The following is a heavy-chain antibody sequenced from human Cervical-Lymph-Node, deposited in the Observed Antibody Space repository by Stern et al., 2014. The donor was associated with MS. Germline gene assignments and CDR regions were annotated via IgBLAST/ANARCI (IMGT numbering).Heavy chain of an antibody. J-gene: IGHJ4*02. Sequence: VHLVESGGGLVQPGGSLRLSCAASGLIFSDHYMDWVRQAPGKGLEWVGRIRIKRTRYTTESATSVKGRFTISRDDSKSSMYLQLNSLKTEDTAVYYCARIGYSDPDFDYWGQGTLVTVSP. D-gene: IGHD5-18*01. CDR1: GLIFSDHY. V-gene: IGHV3-72*01. CDR3: ARIGYSDPDFDY. CDR2: IRIKRTRYTT.